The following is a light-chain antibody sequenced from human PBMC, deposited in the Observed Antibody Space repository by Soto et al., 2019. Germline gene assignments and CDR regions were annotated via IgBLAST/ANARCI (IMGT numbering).Light chain of an antibody. CDR3: QQYNSYWYT. CDR1: HSISNY. V-gene: IGKV1-5*03. Sequence: DIQMTQSPSTLSASVGDRVTITCRARHSISNYLAWYQQRPGKAPKLLIYRASTLESGVPSRFSGGGSGTEFTLTINSLQPDDFATYYCQQYNSYWYTFGQGTKLEIK. CDR2: RAS. J-gene: IGKJ2*01.